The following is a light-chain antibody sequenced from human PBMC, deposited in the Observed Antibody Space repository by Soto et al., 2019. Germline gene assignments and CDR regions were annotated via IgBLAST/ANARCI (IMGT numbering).Light chain of an antibody. Sequence: EVVLTQSPATLSLSPGERATLSCRASRTVSNNLAWYQQKSGQAPRLLIYGASTRVTGIPARFSGSGSGTEFNLPITNLKSDDFAGFYWQQYNNRPPDAFGQGTKLEIK. CDR3: QQYNNRPPDA. J-gene: IGKJ2*01. CDR2: GAS. V-gene: IGKV3-15*01. CDR1: RTVSNN.